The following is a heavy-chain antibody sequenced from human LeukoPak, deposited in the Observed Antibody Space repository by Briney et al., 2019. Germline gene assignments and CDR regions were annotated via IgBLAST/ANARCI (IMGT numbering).Heavy chain of an antibody. CDR1: GGSISSYY. J-gene: IGHJ3*02. D-gene: IGHD6-25*01. CDR2: IYYSGST. Sequence: PSETLSLTCTVSGGSISSYYWSWIRQPPGKGLEWIGYIYYSGSTNYNPSLKSRVTISVDTSKNQFSLKLSSVTAADTAVYYCARHPLGYAFDIWGQGTMVTVSS. CDR3: ARHPLGYAFDI. V-gene: IGHV4-59*08.